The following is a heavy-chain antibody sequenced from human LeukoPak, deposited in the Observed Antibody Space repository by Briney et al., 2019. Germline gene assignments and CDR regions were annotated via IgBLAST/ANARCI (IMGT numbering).Heavy chain of an antibody. J-gene: IGHJ4*02. D-gene: IGHD4-17*01. CDR3: ARGSNSPGGLGSLYGDYEGGLFDY. CDR2: INTDGSST. CDR1: GFTFSSYW. V-gene: IGHV3-74*01. Sequence: GGSLRLSCAASGFTFSSYWMHWVRQAPGKGLVWVSRINTDGSSTSYADSVKGRFTISRDNAKNTLYLQMNSLRAEDTAVYYCARGSNSPGGLGSLYGDYEGGLFDYWGQGTLVTVSS.